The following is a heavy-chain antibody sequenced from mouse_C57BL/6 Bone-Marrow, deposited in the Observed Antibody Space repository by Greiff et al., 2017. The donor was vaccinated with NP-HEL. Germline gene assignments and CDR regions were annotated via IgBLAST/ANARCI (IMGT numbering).Heavy chain of an antibody. CDR3: AREGGNYESAMDY. D-gene: IGHD2-1*01. V-gene: IGHV5-4*01. Sequence: EVKLMESGGGLVKPGGSLKLSCAASGFTFSSYAMSWVRQTPEKRLEWVATISDGGSYTYYPDNVKGRFTISRDNAKNNLYLQMSHLKSEDTAMYYCAREGGNYESAMDYWGQGTSVTVSS. CDR1: GFTFSSYA. CDR2: ISDGGSYT. J-gene: IGHJ4*01.